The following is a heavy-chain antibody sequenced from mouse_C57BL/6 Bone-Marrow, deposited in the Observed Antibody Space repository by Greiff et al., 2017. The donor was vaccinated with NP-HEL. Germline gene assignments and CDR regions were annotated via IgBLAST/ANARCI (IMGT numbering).Heavy chain of an antibody. CDR1: GYTFTSYW. J-gene: IGHJ3*01. D-gene: IGHD2-4*01. CDR2: IDPSDSYT. CDR3: ARSSYDYDGFAY. V-gene: IGHV1-69*01. Sequence: QVQLQQPGAELVMPGASVKLSCKASGYTFTSYWMHWVKQRPGQGLEWIGEIDPSDSYTNYNQKFKGKSTLTVDKSSSTAYMQLSSLTSEDSAVYYCARSSYDYDGFAYWGQGTRVTVSA.